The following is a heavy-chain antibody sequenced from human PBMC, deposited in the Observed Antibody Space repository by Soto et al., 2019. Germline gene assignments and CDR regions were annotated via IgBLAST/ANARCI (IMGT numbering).Heavy chain of an antibody. D-gene: IGHD2-2*03. CDR2: IGGSGGST. CDR1: GFTFSSSA. J-gene: IGHJ4*02. Sequence: EVQLLESGGGLVQPGGSLRLSCAASGFTFSSSAMSWVRQAAGKGLEWVSGIGGSGGSTYYADSVKGRFTISRDNSKNTVYLRMNSLRVGDTAVYYCANGLGSLGFWGQGTLVTVSS. CDR3: ANGLGSLGF. V-gene: IGHV3-23*01.